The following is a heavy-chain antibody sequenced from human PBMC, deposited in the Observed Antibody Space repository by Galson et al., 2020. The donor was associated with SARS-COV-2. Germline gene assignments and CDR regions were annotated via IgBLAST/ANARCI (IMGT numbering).Heavy chain of an antibody. CDR1: GGSISSGDYY. CDR2: IYYSGST. Sequence: ASETLSLTCTVSGGSISSGDYYWSWIRQPPGKGLEWIGYIYYSGSTYYNPSLKSRVTISVDTSKNQFSLKLSSVTAADTAVYYCARDSPYYYDSSGYYVPFRDWGQGTLVTVSS. J-gene: IGHJ4*02. CDR3: ARDSPYYYDSSGYYVPFRD. D-gene: IGHD3-22*01. V-gene: IGHV4-30-4*01.